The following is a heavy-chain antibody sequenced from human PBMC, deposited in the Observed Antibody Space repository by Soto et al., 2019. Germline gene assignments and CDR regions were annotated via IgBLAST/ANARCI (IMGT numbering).Heavy chain of an antibody. CDR3: ARVGSLEAMDY. CDR2: ISTYKGNT. D-gene: IGHD3-10*01. CDR1: GYTFTNYG. V-gene: IGHV1-18*01. Sequence: QVPLVQSGAEVKKPGASVKVSCKASGYTFTNYGITWVRQAPGQGLEWMGWISTYKGNTNYAQKLQGRITMTTDTSTSTAHMDLRSLRSDDTAVYYRARVGSLEAMDYWGQGTLVTVSS. J-gene: IGHJ4*02.